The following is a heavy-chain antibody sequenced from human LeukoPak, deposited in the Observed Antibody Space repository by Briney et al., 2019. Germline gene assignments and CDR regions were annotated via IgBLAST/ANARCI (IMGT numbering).Heavy chain of an antibody. CDR3: ARDSSGWSGWFDP. D-gene: IGHD6-19*01. CDR2: INYSGIT. J-gene: IGHJ5*02. V-gene: IGHV4-39*07. Sequence: SETLSITCTVSGGSISSNNYYWGWIRQSPGKGLEWIGSINYSGITYYTPSLKSRVTISVDTSKNQFSLKLGSVTAADTAVYYCARDSSGWSGWFDPWGQGTLVTVSS. CDR1: GGSISSNNYY.